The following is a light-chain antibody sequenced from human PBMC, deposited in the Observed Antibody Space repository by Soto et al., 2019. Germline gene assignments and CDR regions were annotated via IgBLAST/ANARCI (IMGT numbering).Light chain of an antibody. CDR2: GAS. Sequence: EIVMTQSPATLSVSPGERATLSCRASQSVNSNLAWYQQKPGQAPRLLIYGASTRATGIPARFSGSGSGTEFTLTISSLQPDDFATYFCQQYEGYSRTFGQGTKVDI. J-gene: IGKJ1*01. CDR1: QSVNSN. CDR3: QQYEGYSRT. V-gene: IGKV3-15*01.